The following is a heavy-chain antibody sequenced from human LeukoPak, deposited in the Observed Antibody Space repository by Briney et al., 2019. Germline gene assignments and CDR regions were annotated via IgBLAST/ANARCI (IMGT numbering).Heavy chain of an antibody. V-gene: IGHV3-23*01. Sequence: GGSLRLSCVASGFTFSTSPMSWVRQASGKGLEWVSGINSDATDTPYADSVEGRFAISRDNSKNTVYLQMNSLTAEDTAVYYCAKKNSGPQPFDYWGQGTLVTVSS. CDR3: AKKNSGPQPFDY. D-gene: IGHD4-23*01. CDR2: INSDATDT. J-gene: IGHJ4*02. CDR1: GFTFSTSP.